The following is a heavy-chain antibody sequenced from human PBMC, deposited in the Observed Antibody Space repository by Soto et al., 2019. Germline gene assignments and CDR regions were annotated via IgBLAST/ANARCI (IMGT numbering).Heavy chain of an antibody. V-gene: IGHV4-59*01. Sequence: PSETLSLTCTVSGASMSEYFWSWIRQSPGKGLEWIGYIYYLGSTDYNPSLKSRVTISVDTSKRQFSLRLTSVTAADTAVYYCARDGYDGSGSPYPAFWAPGTQVTVSS. CDR2: IYYLGST. CDR3: ARDGYDGSGSPYPAF. D-gene: IGHD3-10*01. J-gene: IGHJ4*02. CDR1: GASMSEYF.